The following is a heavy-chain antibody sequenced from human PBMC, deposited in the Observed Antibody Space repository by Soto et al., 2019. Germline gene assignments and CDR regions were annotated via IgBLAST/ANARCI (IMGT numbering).Heavy chain of an antibody. D-gene: IGHD2-2*01. V-gene: IGHV3-66*01. CDR3: ARAPDCSSTSCYRLSWFDP. CDR2: IYSGGST. Sequence: GGSLRLSCAASGFTVSSNYMSWVRQAPGKGLEWVSVIYSGGSTYYADSVKGRFTISRDNSKNTLYLQMNSLRAEDTAVYYCARAPDCSSTSCYRLSWFDPWGQGTLVTVSS. CDR1: GFTVSSNY. J-gene: IGHJ5*02.